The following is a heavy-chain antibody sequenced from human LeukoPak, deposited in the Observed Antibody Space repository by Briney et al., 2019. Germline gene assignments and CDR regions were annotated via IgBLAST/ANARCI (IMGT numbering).Heavy chain of an antibody. D-gene: IGHD2-15*01. CDR1: GASVSNYY. Sequence: KPSETLSLTCRVSGASVSNYYWSWIRQSPGKGLEWIGFFHYSGGTNYNPSLNSRVTTSIDTSMNQLSLTLVSVTAADTAVYFCARHHDGGPKLRLDFWGLGVLVTVSS. CDR2: FHYSGGT. CDR3: ARHHDGGPKLRLDF. V-gene: IGHV4-59*08. J-gene: IGHJ4*02.